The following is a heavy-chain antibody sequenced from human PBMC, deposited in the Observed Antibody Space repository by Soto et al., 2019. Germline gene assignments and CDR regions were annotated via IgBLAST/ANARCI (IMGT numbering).Heavy chain of an antibody. Sequence: ASVKVSCKASGYTFTSYGISWVRQAPGQGLEWMGGISAYNGNTNYAQKLQGRVTMTTDTSTSTAYMELRSLRSDDTAVYYCARDSGFVVVVAAVDYWGQGTLVTVSS. D-gene: IGHD2-15*01. J-gene: IGHJ4*02. CDR2: ISAYNGNT. CDR3: ARDSGFVVVVAAVDY. V-gene: IGHV1-18*01. CDR1: GYTFTSYG.